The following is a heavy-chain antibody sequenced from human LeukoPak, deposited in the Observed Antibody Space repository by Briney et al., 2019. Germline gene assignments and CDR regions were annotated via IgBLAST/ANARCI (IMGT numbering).Heavy chain of an antibody. CDR2: ISWNSGSI. Sequence: GGSLRLSCAASGFTFDDYAMHWVRQAPGKGLEWVSGISWNSGSIGYADSVKGRFTISRDNAKNSLYLQMNSLRAEDTALYYCAKDIGRYGDYGYFDYWGQGTLVAVSS. D-gene: IGHD4-17*01. CDR3: AKDIGRYGDYGYFDY. J-gene: IGHJ4*02. V-gene: IGHV3-9*01. CDR1: GFTFDDYA.